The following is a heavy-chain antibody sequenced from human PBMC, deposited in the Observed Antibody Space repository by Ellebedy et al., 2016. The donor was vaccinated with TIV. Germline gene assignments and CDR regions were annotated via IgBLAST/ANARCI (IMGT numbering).Heavy chain of an antibody. CDR2: IYYSGST. D-gene: IGHD4-17*01. J-gene: IGHJ1*01. CDR3: ARYDYGDHGPYFQH. CDR1: GGSISSGGYY. V-gene: IGHV4-31*03. Sequence: SETLSLXCTVSGGSISSGGYYWSWIRQHPGKGLEWIGYIYYSGSTYYNPSLKSRVTISVDTSKNQFSLKLSSVTAADTAVYYCARYDYGDHGPYFQHWGQGTLVTVSS.